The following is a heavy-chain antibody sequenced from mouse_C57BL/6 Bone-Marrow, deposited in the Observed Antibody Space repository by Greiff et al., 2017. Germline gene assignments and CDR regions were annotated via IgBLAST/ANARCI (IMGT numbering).Heavy chain of an antibody. CDR2: IDPANGNT. CDR3: ARSGGSRLCYYAMDY. CDR1: GFNIKNTY. Sequence: EVQLQQSVAELVRPGASVKLSCTASGFNIKNTYMHWVKQRPEQGLEWIGRIDPANGNTKYAPKFQGKATITVDTSSITAYLQLSSLTSEGTAIYYCARSGGSRLCYYAMDYWGQGTSVTVSA. D-gene: IGHD1-1*01. V-gene: IGHV14-3*01. J-gene: IGHJ4*01.